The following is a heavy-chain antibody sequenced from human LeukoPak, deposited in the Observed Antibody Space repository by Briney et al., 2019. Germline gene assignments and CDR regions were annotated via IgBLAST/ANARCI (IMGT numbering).Heavy chain of an antibody. CDR2: IRSKAYGGTT. CDR3: SNSYCGGDCYSGGYFDY. D-gene: IGHD2-21*02. CDR1: GFTFGDYG. V-gene: IGHV3-49*04. J-gene: IGHJ4*02. Sequence: PGRSLRLSCTGSGFTFGDYGMSWVRQAPGKGLEWVGFIRSKAYGGTTEYAASVKGRFTISRDDSKSIAYLQMNSLKTEDTAVYYCSNSYCGGDCYSGGYFDYWGQGTLVTVSP.